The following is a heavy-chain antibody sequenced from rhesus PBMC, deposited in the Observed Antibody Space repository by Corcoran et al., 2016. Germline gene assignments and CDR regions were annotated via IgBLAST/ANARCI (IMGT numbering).Heavy chain of an antibody. CDR3: ATETSSSEYLEF. J-gene: IGHJ1*01. Sequence: QVQLVQSGAELKQPGASVKLSCRASGYTFTSYYIHWVRQTPGQGLEWIGLISPYNGNKGNAQRFQGRVALTSDTSTGTGYMELSSLKSEDTAVYYCATETSSSEYLEFWGQGALVTVSS. V-gene: IGHV1-180*01. CDR1: GYTFTSYY. CDR2: ISPYNGNK.